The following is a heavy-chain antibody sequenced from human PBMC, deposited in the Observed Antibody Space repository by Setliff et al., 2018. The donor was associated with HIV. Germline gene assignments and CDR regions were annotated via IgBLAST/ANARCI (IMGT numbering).Heavy chain of an antibody. J-gene: IGHJ3*02. CDR1: GFTFSYYG. Sequence: HPGGSLRLSCATSGFTFSYYGMHWVRQAPGKGLEWVAFIRYDDTYKYYADSVQGRFTISRDSAKNSVYLQMNSLRVDDTALYYCVRDLMWAFDIWGQGSMVTVSS. V-gene: IGHV3-30*02. CDR3: VRDLMWAFDI. D-gene: IGHD2-21*01. CDR2: IRYDDTYK.